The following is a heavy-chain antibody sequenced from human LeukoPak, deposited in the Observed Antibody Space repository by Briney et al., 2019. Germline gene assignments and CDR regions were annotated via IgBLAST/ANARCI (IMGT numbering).Heavy chain of an antibody. V-gene: IGHV3-7*01. CDR3: ARVQDDSSRYRDFQF. J-gene: IGHJ4*02. CDR2: IKQDGNEK. CDR1: GFTFSSYW. Sequence: GGSLRLSCATSGFTFSSYWMTWVRQAPGKGPEWVANIKQDGNEKYYVDSVQGRFNISRDNVKNSLYLQMNSLRGEDTAVYYCARVQDDSSRYRDFQFWGQGVLVTVSS. D-gene: IGHD3-22*01.